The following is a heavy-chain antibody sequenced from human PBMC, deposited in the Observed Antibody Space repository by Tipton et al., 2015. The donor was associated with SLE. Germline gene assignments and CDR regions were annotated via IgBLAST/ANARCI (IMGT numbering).Heavy chain of an antibody. Sequence: TLSLTCTVSGDSISGQYWSWIRQPPGKGLEWIGYIYYSGSTNYNPSLKSRVTISVDTSKNQFSLKLSSVTPADTAVYYCARGPSIPYSSSWYGIDYWGQGTLVTVSS. CDR2: IYYSGST. CDR3: ARGPSIPYSSSWYGIDY. CDR1: GDSISGQY. J-gene: IGHJ4*02. D-gene: IGHD6-13*01. V-gene: IGHV4-59*11.